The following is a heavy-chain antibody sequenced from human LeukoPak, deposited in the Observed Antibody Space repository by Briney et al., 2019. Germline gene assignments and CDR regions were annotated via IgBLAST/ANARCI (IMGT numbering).Heavy chain of an antibody. CDR1: GFPFSDHE. Sequence: GGSLRLSCAASGFPFSDHEMNWVRQAPGRGLEWVSYISSSGSDKYYPDSVKGRFTISRDNAKNSLYLQMNSLRAEDTAVYYCARRTSGAFAIWGQGTKVTVSS. V-gene: IGHV3-48*03. CDR3: ARRTSGAFAI. J-gene: IGHJ3*02. CDR2: ISSSGSDK.